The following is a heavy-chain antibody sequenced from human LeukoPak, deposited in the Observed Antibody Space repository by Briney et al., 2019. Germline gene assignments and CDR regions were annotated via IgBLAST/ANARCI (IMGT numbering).Heavy chain of an antibody. V-gene: IGHV1-24*01. D-gene: IGHD6-19*01. CDR3: VLSSGWYDIAFDI. J-gene: IGHJ3*02. CDR1: GYTLTELS. Sequence: ASVKVSCKVSGYTLTELSMHWVRQAPGKGLEWMGGFDPEDGETIYAQKFQGRVTMTEDTSTDTAYMELSSLRSEDTAVYYCVLSSGWYDIAFDIWGQGTMVTVPS. CDR2: FDPEDGET.